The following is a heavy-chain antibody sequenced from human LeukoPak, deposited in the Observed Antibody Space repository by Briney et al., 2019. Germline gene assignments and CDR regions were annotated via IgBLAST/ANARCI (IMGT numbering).Heavy chain of an antibody. CDR2: MNPNSGNT. J-gene: IGHJ4*02. CDR1: GYTFTSYD. V-gene: IGHV1-8*03. CDR3: ARGRRTRYCSSTSCYYSDY. D-gene: IGHD2-2*01. Sequence: ASVKVSCKASGYTFTSYDINWVRQATGQGLEWMRWMNPNSGNTGYAQKFQGRVTITRNTSISTAYMELSSLRSEDTAVYYCARGRRTRYCSSTSCYYSDYWGQGTLVTVSS.